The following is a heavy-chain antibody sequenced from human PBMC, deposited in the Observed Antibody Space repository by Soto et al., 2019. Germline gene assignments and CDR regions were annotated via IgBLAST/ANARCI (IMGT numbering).Heavy chain of an antibody. J-gene: IGHJ5*02. D-gene: IGHD3-16*01. CDR3: AGALYWFDP. Sequence: SETLSLTXTVSGGSITSVGSYWGWIRQPPGKGLEWIGSIYYSGSTYYNPSLKSRVTISEDTSKSQFSLKLSSVTAADTAVYYCAGALYWFDPWGQGALVTVSS. CDR1: GGSITSVGSY. CDR2: IYYSGST. V-gene: IGHV4-39*01.